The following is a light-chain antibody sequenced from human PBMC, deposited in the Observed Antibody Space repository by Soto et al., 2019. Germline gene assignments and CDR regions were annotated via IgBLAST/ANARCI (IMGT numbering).Light chain of an antibody. CDR1: QGLTTK. Sequence: EIVMTQSPATLSVSPGEGATLSCRASQGLTTKLAWYQQKPGQAPRLLIYGASTRATGIPARFSGSGSGTEFTPTISSLQSEDFAVYYCQQYNTWPRTFGQGTKVEIK. CDR2: GAS. V-gene: IGKV3-15*01. CDR3: QQYNTWPRT. J-gene: IGKJ1*01.